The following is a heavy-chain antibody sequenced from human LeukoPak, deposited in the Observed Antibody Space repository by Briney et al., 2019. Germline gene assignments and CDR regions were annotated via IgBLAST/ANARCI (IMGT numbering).Heavy chain of an antibody. J-gene: IGHJ6*03. Sequence: SETLSLTCTVSGGSISSYYWSWIRQPPGKGLEWIGYIYYSGSTNYNPSLKSRVTISVDTSKNQFSLKLSSVTAADTAVYYCARSPVYYDFWSGYYTGDYYYYMDVWGKGTTVTVSS. V-gene: IGHV4-59*01. CDR2: IYYSGST. CDR1: GGSISSYY. CDR3: ARSPVYYDFWSGYYTGDYYYYMDV. D-gene: IGHD3-3*01.